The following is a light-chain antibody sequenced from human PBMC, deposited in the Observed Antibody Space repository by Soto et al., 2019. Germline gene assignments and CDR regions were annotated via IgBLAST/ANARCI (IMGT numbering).Light chain of an antibody. J-gene: IGKJ4*01. CDR1: QVISSW. CDR3: QQADSFPT. Sequence: DIQITQSPSSVSASVGDIVTITFRASQVISSWLVWYQQKPGKAPKLLIYAASSLQSGVPSRFSGSGSGTDFTLTISSLQPEDFATYYCQQADSFPTFGGGTKVDIK. V-gene: IGKV1D-12*01. CDR2: AAS.